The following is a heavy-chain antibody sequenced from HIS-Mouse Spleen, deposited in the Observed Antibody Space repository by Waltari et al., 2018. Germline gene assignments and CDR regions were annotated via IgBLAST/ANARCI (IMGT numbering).Heavy chain of an antibody. CDR1: GFTSSSYG. D-gene: IGHD3-22*01. Sequence: EVQLVESGGGLVQPGGSLRLSCAASGFTSSSYGMSWVRQAPGKGLEWVANIKQDGSEKYYVDSVKGRFTISRDNAKNSLYLQMNSLRAEDTAVYYCARGGRRDYYDSFDYWGQGTLVTVSS. J-gene: IGHJ4*02. CDR3: ARGGRRDYYDSFDY. V-gene: IGHV3-7*01. CDR2: IKQDGSEK.